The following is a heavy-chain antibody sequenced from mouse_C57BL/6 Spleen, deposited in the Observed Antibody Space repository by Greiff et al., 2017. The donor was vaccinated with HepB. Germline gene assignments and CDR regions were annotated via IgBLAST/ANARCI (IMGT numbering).Heavy chain of an antibody. D-gene: IGHD2-3*01. Sequence: EVQLQQSGPGMVKPSQSLSLTCTVTGYSITSGYDWHWIRHFPGNKLEWMGYISYSGSTNYNPSLKSRISITHDTSKNHFFLKLNSVTTEDTATYYCARGGGYYLYYAMDYWGQGTSVTVSS. CDR2: ISYSGST. CDR3: ARGGGYYLYYAMDY. J-gene: IGHJ4*01. V-gene: IGHV3-1*01. CDR1: GYSITSGYD.